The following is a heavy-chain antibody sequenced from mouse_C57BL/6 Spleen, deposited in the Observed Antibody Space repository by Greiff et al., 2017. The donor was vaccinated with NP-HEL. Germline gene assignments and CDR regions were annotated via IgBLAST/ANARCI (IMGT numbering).Heavy chain of an antibody. D-gene: IGHD1-1*01. V-gene: IGHV5-12*01. CDR2: ISNGGGSN. J-gene: IGHJ4*01. Sequence: DVKLVESGGGLVQPGGSLKLSCAASGFTFSDYYMYWVRQTPEKRLEWVAYISNGGGSNYYPDTVKGRFTISRDNAKNTLYLQMSRLKSEDTAMYYCARQIYGSSPYAMDYWGQGTSVTVSS. CDR3: ARQIYGSSPYAMDY. CDR1: GFTFSDYY.